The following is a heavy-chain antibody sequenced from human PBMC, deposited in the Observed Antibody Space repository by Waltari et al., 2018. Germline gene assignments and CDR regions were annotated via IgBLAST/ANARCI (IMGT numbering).Heavy chain of an antibody. V-gene: IGHV1-69*04. CDR1: GGTFSNYA. D-gene: IGHD6-6*01. J-gene: IGHJ5*02. Sequence: QVHLVQSGAEVKKPGSSVKVPCKASGGTFSNYAISWVRQAPGQGLEWMGGIIPILNIANYAQKFQGRVTITADESTNTAYMELSSLRSEDTAVYYCARDLEYSSSSEESWFDPWGQGTLVTVSS. CDR2: IIPILNIA. CDR3: ARDLEYSSSSEESWFDP.